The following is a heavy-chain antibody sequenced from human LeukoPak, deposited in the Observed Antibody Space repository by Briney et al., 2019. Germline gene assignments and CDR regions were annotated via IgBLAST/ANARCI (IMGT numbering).Heavy chain of an antibody. Sequence: SETLSLTCTVSGGSISSYYWSWIRQPAGKGLEWIGRIYTSGSTNYNPSLKGRVTMSVDTSKNQFSLKLSSVTAADTAVYYCARDIPPAQLRFLEWSMEKVMDVRGKGTTVTVSS. V-gene: IGHV4-4*07. CDR1: GGSISSYY. CDR2: IYTSGST. J-gene: IGHJ6*03. D-gene: IGHD3-3*01. CDR3: ARDIPPAQLRFLEWSMEKVMDV.